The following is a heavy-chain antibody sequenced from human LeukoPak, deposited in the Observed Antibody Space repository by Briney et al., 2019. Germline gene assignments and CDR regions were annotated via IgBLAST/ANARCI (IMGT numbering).Heavy chain of an antibody. CDR1: GFTFSSYS. J-gene: IGHJ5*02. D-gene: IGHD4-23*01. Sequence: PGGSLRLSCAASGFTFSSYSMNWVRQAPGKGLEWVSSISSSSSYIYCADSVKGRFTISRDNAKNSLYLQMNSLRAEDTAVYYCARVARWQSTGPLLWFDPWGQGTLVTVSS. CDR3: ARVARWQSTGPLLWFDP. V-gene: IGHV3-21*01. CDR2: ISSSSSYI.